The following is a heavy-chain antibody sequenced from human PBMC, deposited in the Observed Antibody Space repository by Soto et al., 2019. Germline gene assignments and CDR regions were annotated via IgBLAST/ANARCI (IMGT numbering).Heavy chain of an antibody. CDR3: ARDLYFFFFQAEDGIRDL. J-gene: IGHJ2*01. Sequence: IRQPPGNGLEWIGYIYYSGSTNSKPSIKSRVTISVDTSKNQFSLKLSSVTAADTAVYYCARDLYFFFFQAEDGIRDL. V-gene: IGHV4-59*01. D-gene: IGHD3-3*01. CDR2: IYYSGST.